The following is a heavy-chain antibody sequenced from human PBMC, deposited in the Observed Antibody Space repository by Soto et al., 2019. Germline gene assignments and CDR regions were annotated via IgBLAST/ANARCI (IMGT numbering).Heavy chain of an antibody. CDR3: ARVPPVLRGVSIAFDI. CDR2: IYYSGST. V-gene: IGHV4-59*08. Sequence: QVQLQESGPGLVKPSETLSLTCTVSGDSISNYYWSWIRQPPGKGLEWIGYIYYSGSTKYNPSLKRRVTIPLDTSKNQFSLKLTSVTAADPAVFYCARVPPVLRGVSIAFDIWGRGTMVTVSS. D-gene: IGHD3-10*01. J-gene: IGHJ3*02. CDR1: GDSISNYY.